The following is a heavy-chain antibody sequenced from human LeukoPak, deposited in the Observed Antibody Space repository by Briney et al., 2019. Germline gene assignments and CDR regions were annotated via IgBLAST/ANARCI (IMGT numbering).Heavy chain of an antibody. Sequence: GRSLRLSCAASGFTFSSYAMHWVREAPGKGLEWVAVISYDGSNKYYADSVKGRFTISRDNSKNTLYLQMNSLRAEDTAVYYCAGDNYRYSSSWDPWGQGTLVTVSS. CDR2: ISYDGSNK. CDR1: GFTFSSYA. D-gene: IGHD6-13*01. V-gene: IGHV3-30-3*01. CDR3: AGDNYRYSSSWDP. J-gene: IGHJ5*02.